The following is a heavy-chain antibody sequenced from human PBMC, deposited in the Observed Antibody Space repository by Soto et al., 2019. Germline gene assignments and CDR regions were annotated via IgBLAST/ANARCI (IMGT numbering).Heavy chain of an antibody. CDR2: ISGSGGST. Sequence: EVQLLESGGGLVQPGGSLRLSCAASGFTFSSYAMSWVRQAPGKGLEWVSAISGSGGSTYYADSVKGRFTISRDNSKNTLYMQMNSLRAEDTAVYYCAKDRVATITRYYYYGMDVWGQGTTVTVSS. CDR3: AKDRVATITRYYYYGMDV. CDR1: GFTFSSYA. V-gene: IGHV3-23*01. D-gene: IGHD5-12*01. J-gene: IGHJ6*02.